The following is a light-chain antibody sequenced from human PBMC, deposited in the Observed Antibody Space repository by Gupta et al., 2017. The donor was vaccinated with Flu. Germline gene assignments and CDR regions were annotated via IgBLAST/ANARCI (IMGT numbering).Light chain of an antibody. CDR1: RSNIGNNY. J-gene: IGLJ2*01. CDR2: END. Sequence: QSVLPQPPPLSAAAGQTVTISCSGTRSNIGNNYVSWYQQMPETAPKLLIYENDKRPSGRTERVSGSKSGTTATMGITGVQTGDEADYFCGAWETTGIDGRVFGGGTKLPVL. CDR3: GAWETTGIDGRV. V-gene: IGLV1-51*02.